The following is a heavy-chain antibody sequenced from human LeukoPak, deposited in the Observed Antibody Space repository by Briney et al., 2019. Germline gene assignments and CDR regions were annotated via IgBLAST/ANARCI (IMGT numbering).Heavy chain of an antibody. CDR2: ISGSGGST. V-gene: IGHV3-23*01. CDR3: AKVSGYSSGWDYYYGMDV. D-gene: IGHD6-19*01. Sequence: PGGSLRLSCAASGFTFSSYAMSWVRQAPGKGLEWVSAISGSGGSTYYAGSVKGRFTISRDNSKNTLYLQMNSLRAEDTAVYYCAKVSGYSSGWDYYYGMDVWGQGTTVTVSS. CDR1: GFTFSSYA. J-gene: IGHJ6*02.